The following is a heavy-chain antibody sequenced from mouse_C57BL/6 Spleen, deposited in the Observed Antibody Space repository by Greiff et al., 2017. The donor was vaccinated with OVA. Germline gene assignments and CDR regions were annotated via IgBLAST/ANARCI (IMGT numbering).Heavy chain of an antibody. V-gene: IGHV1-80*01. CDR3: ARDSSAPAWFAY. Sequence: QVQLQQSGAELVKPGASVKISCKASGYAFSSYWMNWVKQRPGKGLEWIGQIYPGDGDTNYNGKFKGKATLTADKSSSTDYMQLSSLTSEDSAVYCCARDSSAPAWFAYWGQGTLVTVSA. CDR1: GYAFSSYW. D-gene: IGHD3-2*02. J-gene: IGHJ3*01. CDR2: IYPGDGDT.